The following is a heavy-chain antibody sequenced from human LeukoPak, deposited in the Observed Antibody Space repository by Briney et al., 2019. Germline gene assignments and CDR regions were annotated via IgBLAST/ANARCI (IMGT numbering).Heavy chain of an antibody. CDR3: ARGSVAAVGPNPDY. V-gene: IGHV4-4*08. Sequence: GSLRLSCAASGFTFSSYSMNWVRQAPGKGLEWIGHIYTSGSTNYNPSLKSRVTISVDTSKNQFSLKLSSVTAADTAVYYCARGSVAAVGPNPDYWGQGTLVTVSS. D-gene: IGHD6-13*01. J-gene: IGHJ4*02. CDR2: IYTSGST. CDR1: GFTFSSYS.